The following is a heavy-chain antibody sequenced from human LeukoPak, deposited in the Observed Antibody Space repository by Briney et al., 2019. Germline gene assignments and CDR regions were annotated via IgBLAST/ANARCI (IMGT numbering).Heavy chain of an antibody. CDR1: GFTFSSYW. D-gene: IGHD3-16*02. J-gene: IGHJ1*01. CDR3: ARAPSEICGYTPENFRH. Sequence: PGGSLRLSCAASGFTFSSYWMHWVRQAPGKGLVWVSRIKSDGSTRYADSVKGRFTISRDNAKNTVSLQMNSLRAEDTGVYYCARAPSEICGYTPENFRHWGQGTLVTAS. CDR2: IKSDGST. V-gene: IGHV3-74*01.